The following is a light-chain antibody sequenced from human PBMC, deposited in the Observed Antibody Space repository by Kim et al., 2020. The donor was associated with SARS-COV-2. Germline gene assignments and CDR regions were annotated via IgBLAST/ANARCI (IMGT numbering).Light chain of an antibody. CDR1: SSDVGGYNY. CDR3: SSYTSSTTLV. V-gene: IGLV2-14*01. CDR2: DVS. Sequence: QSALTQPASVSGSPGQSITISCTGTSSDVGGYNYVSWYQQHPGKAPKLVIYDVSKRPSGVSDRFSGSKSGNTASLTISGLQAEDEADYYCSSYTSSTTLVFGGGTQLTVL. J-gene: IGLJ2*01.